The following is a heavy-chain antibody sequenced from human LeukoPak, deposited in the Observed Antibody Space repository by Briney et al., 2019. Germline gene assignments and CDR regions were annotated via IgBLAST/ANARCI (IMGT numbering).Heavy chain of an antibody. V-gene: IGHV3-33*01. J-gene: IGHJ4*02. CDR1: GFTFSNYH. CDR3: ARDSYGADY. CDR2: IWYDGGNK. D-gene: IGHD4/OR15-4a*01. Sequence: GGSLRLSCAAAGFTFSNYHMQWVRQAPGKGLEWVAVIWYDGGNKYYADSVKGRFTISRDKSKNTLYLQMNSLRAEDTAFYYCARDSYGADYWGQGTLVTVSS.